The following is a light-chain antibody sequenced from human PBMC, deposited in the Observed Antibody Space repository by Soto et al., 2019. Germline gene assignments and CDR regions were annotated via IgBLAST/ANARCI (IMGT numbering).Light chain of an antibody. V-gene: IGLV2-8*01. CDR1: SSDVGGYNY. CDR2: DVN. Sequence: QSALTQPPSASGSPGQSVTISCTGTSSDVGGYNYVSWYQQHQGKAPKLMIYDVNKRPPGVPDRFSGSKSGNTASLTVSGLQAEDEADYYCSSHAGNNNPFVFGTGTKLTVL. CDR3: SSHAGNNNPFV. J-gene: IGLJ1*01.